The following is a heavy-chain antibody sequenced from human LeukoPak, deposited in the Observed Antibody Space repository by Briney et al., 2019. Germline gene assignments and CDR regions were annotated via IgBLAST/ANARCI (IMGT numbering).Heavy chain of an antibody. V-gene: IGHV3-74*03. Sequence: GGSLRLSCVASGFTFSNHWMQWVRQAPGKGQVWVSRINSDGSITTYADSVKGRFTVSRDNAKNTLFLQMNSLRDEDTAVYYCAIGGYCSGGACYRGFDSWGQGTLVTVSS. CDR3: AIGGYCSGGACYRGFDS. CDR1: GFTFSNHW. J-gene: IGHJ4*02. CDR2: INSDGSIT. D-gene: IGHD2-15*01.